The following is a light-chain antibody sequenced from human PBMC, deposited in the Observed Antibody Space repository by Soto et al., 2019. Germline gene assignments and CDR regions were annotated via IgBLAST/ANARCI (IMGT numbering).Light chain of an antibody. J-gene: IGLJ2*01. CDR2: LNSDGSH. CDR3: QTWGTGIGV. Sequence: QPVLTQSPSASASLGASVKLTCTLSSGHSSYAIAWHQQQPEKGPRYLMKLNSDGSHRKGDGIPDRFSGSSSRAEHYLTISSLQSEDEADYYCQTWGTGIGVFGGGTKLTVL. V-gene: IGLV4-69*01. CDR1: SGHSSYA.